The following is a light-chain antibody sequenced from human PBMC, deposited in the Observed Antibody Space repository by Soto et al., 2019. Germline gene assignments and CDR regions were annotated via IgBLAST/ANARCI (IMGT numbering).Light chain of an antibody. CDR2: DVT. CDR1: TNDVGNYYY. CDR3: CSYAGSYSYV. V-gene: IGLV2-11*01. Sequence: SVLTQPRSVSGSPGQSVPISCTGTTNDVGNYYYVSWYQQHPSKAPTLMIYDVTKRPSGVPDRFSGSKSGNTASLTISGLQAEDEADYYCCSYAGSYSYVFGTGTKLTVL. J-gene: IGLJ1*01.